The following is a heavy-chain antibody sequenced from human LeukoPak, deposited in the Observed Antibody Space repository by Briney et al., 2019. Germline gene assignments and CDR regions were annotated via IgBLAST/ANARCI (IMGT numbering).Heavy chain of an antibody. V-gene: IGHV3-33*01. D-gene: IGHD2-15*01. Sequence: PGGSLRLSCAASGFIFSSYGMHWVRQAPGKGLEWVSIIWYDGSNKYYADSVKGRFTISKDNSKNTLYLQMNSLRAEDTAVYYCARVLCSGGTCLDAFDIWGQGTMVTVSS. CDR3: ARVLCSGGTCLDAFDI. CDR1: GFIFSSYG. J-gene: IGHJ3*02. CDR2: IWYDGSNK.